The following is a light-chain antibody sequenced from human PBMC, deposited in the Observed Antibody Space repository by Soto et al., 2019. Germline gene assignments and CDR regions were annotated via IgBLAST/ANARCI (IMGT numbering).Light chain of an antibody. CDR1: QSISSW. Sequence: QMTTSASTLSATVVDRVTITCRASQSISSWLAWYQQKPGKAPKLLIYKASSLESGVPSRFSGSGSGTEFTLTLSSLQPDDFATYYCQHPRDFCGGTKVDIK. V-gene: IGKV1-5*03. CDR2: KAS. J-gene: IGKJ4*01. CDR3: QHPRD.